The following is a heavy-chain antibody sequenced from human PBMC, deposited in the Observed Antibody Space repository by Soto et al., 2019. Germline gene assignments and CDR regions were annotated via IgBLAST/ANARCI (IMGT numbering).Heavy chain of an antibody. J-gene: IGHJ4*02. CDR1: GGSFSGYY. D-gene: IGHD6-6*01. V-gene: IGHV4-34*01. Sequence: PSETLSLTCAVYGGSFSGYYWSWIRQPPGKGLEWIGEINHSGSTNYNPSLKSRVTISVDTSKNQFSLKLSSVTAADTAVYYCARGLERFSKYSSSVIWGQGTLVTVSS. CDR2: INHSGST. CDR3: ARGLERFSKYSSSVI.